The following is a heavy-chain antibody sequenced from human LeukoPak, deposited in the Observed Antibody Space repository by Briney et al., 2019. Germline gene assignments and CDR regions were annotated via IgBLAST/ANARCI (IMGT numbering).Heavy chain of an antibody. Sequence: ASVKLSCKAFGYTFTSNYMHWVRQAPGQGPEWMGVISPSGGSTTYAQKFQGRVTITADKSTSTAYIELSSLRSEDTAVYYCARVRVDITMVRGPFDYWGQGTLVTVSS. CDR3: ARVRVDITMVRGPFDY. CDR1: GYTFTSNY. J-gene: IGHJ4*02. V-gene: IGHV1-46*01. CDR2: ISPSGGST. D-gene: IGHD3-10*01.